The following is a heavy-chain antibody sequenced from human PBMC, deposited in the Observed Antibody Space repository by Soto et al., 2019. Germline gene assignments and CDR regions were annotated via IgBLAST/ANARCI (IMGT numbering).Heavy chain of an antibody. CDR3: AKVLRSRSSSWRHYGMDV. CDR1: GFTFSSYG. V-gene: IGHV3-30*18. J-gene: IGHJ6*02. Sequence: GGSLRLSCAASGFTFSSYGMHWVRQAPGKGLEWVAVISYDGSNKYYADSVKGRFTISRDNSKNTLYLQMNSLRAEDTAVYYCAKVLRSRSSSWRHYGMDVWGQGTTVTVSS. D-gene: IGHD6-13*01. CDR2: ISYDGSNK.